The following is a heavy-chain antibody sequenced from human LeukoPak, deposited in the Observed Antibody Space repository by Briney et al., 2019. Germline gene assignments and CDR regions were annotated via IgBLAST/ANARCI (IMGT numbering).Heavy chain of an antibody. J-gene: IGHJ4*02. CDR1: GYTFTGYY. CDR2: INPNSGGT. V-gene: IGHV1-2*06. Sequence: ASVKVSCKASGYTFTGYYMHWVRQAPGQGLEWMGRINPNSGGTNYAQKFQGRVTMTRDTSISTAYMELSRLRSDDTAVYYCARDGWELPHFDYWGQGTLVTVSS. D-gene: IGHD1-26*01. CDR3: ARDGWELPHFDY.